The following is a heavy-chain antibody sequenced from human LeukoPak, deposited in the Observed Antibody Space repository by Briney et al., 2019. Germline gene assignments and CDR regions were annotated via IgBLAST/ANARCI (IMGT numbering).Heavy chain of an antibody. CDR1: GYTFTGYG. J-gene: IGHJ5*02. D-gene: IGHD3-22*01. Sequence: ASVKVSCKASGYTFTGYGISWVRQAPGQGLEWMGWISAYNGNTNYAQKLQGRVTMTTDTSTSTAYMELRSLRSDDTAAYYCARDGIVVVHNWFDPWGQGTLVTVSS. V-gene: IGHV1-18*01. CDR3: ARDGIVVVHNWFDP. CDR2: ISAYNGNT.